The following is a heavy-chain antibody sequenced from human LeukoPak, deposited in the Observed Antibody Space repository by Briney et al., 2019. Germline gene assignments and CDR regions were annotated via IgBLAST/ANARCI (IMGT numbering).Heavy chain of an antibody. D-gene: IGHD2-8*01. CDR2: IKQDGSEK. V-gene: IGHV3-7*01. CDR3: ARALGYCTNGVCCRPYYFDY. Sequence: GGSLRLSCAASGFTFSSYWMSWVRQAPGKGLEWVANIKQDGSEKYYVDSVKGRFTISRDNAKNSLYLQMNSLRAEDTAVYYCARALGYCTNGVCCRPYYFDYWGQGTLVTVSS. J-gene: IGHJ4*02. CDR1: GFTFSSYW.